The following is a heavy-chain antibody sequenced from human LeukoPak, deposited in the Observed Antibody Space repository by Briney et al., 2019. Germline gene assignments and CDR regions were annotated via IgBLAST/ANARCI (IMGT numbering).Heavy chain of an antibody. D-gene: IGHD3-10*01. CDR3: ARVPWAPTMVRGDWPAFDI. Sequence: ASVTLSFTASGYTFINNYIHWVRQAPGQGLEWMGLINPIGGSTAYTQKFQGRITTTRDTSTSTVYMDLSSLTSEDTAVYYCARVPWAPTMVRGDWPAFDIWGQGTMVTVSS. CDR2: INPIGGST. CDR1: GYTFINNY. J-gene: IGHJ3*02. V-gene: IGHV1-46*01.